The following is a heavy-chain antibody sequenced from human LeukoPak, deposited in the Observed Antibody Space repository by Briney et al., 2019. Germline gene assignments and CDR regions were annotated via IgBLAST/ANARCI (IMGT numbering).Heavy chain of an antibody. V-gene: IGHV3-72*01. CDR2: SRNKAKSYTT. D-gene: IGHD6-19*01. J-gene: IGHJ4*02. Sequence: GGSLRLSCAVSGFTLSDHFLDWVRQAPGKGLERVGRSRNKAKSYTTEYAASVKGRFTISRDDSKNSLYLQMNNLRTEDTAVYYCVRVGSVAGSDYLDYWGQGTLVTVSS. CDR3: VRVGSVAGSDYLDY. CDR1: GFTLSDHF.